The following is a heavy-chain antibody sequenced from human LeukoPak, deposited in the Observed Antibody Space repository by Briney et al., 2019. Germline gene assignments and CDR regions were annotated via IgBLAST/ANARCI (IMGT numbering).Heavy chain of an antibody. Sequence: PSETLSLTCTVSGVSISSGGYYWSWIRQHPGKGLEWIGYIYYSGSTYYNPSLKSRVTISVDTSKNQFSLKLSSVTAADTAVYYCARARRFSYFDYWGQGTLVTVSS. V-gene: IGHV4-31*03. CDR2: IYYSGST. CDR3: ARARRFSYFDY. J-gene: IGHJ4*02. CDR1: GVSISSGGYY.